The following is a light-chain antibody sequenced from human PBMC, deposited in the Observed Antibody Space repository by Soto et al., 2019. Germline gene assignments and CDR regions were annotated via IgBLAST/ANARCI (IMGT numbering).Light chain of an antibody. CDR3: SSYTNSTVV. J-gene: IGLJ2*01. CDR2: DVT. V-gene: IGLV2-14*01. Sequence: QSALTQPASVSGSPGQSITISCTGTSSDVGSYNYVSWYQQPPGKAPKLLIYDVTKRPSGVSHRFSGSKSGNTASLTISGLQAEDEADYYCSSYTNSTVVFGGGTKLTVL. CDR1: SSDVGSYNY.